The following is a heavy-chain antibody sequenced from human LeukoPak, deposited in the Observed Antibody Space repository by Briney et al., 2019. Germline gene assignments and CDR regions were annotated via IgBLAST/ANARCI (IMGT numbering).Heavy chain of an antibody. J-gene: IGHJ5*02. V-gene: IGHV3-20*04. D-gene: IGHD1-7*01. Sequence: PGGSLRLSCAASGFTFDDYGMSWVRQAPGKGLEWVSGINWSGEKTYYSDSVKGRFTISRDNAQKSLYLQMNSLKVEDSALYYCAREVTGGLELFNWFDPRGQGTLVIVSS. CDR2: INWSGEKT. CDR1: GFTFDDYG. CDR3: AREVTGGLELFNWFDP.